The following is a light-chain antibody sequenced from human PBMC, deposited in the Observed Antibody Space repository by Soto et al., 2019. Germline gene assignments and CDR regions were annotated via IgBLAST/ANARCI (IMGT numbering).Light chain of an antibody. CDR3: QQSYSIPWT. CDR2: GAS. CDR1: HGITNS. Sequence: DIQMTQSPSSLSASVGDRVTITCRTSHGITNSLSWHRHRPGKAPKLLISGASSLQSGVPSRFSGSGSGTDFTFTISSLHTEDFESYFCQQSYSIPWTFGQGTKVEIK. V-gene: IGKV1-39*01. J-gene: IGKJ1*01.